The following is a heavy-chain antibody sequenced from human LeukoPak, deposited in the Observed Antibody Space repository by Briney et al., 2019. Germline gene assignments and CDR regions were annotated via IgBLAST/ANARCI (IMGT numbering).Heavy chain of an antibody. J-gene: IGHJ4*02. D-gene: IGHD2/OR15-2a*01. Sequence: PGGSLRLSCAASGFTFSNAWMSWVRRAPGKGLEWVGRIKSKTDGGTTDYAAPVKGRFTISRDDSKNTLYLQMNSLKTEDTAVYYCTTEFLQYPQSQATRCYWGQGTLVTVSS. CDR1: GFTFSNAW. CDR3: TTEFLQYPQSQATRCY. V-gene: IGHV3-15*01. CDR2: IKSKTDGGTT.